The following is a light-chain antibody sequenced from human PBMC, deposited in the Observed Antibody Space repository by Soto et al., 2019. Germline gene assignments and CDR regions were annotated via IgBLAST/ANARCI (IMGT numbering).Light chain of an antibody. J-gene: IGKJ1*01. V-gene: IGKV3-20*01. Sequence: ETVLTQSPATLSLSPGERVTLSCRASETFCSGCLAWYQQKPGQSPRLLIYGASSRATGIPDRFSGSGSGTDFTLPISRLEPEDFAVYYCQHYGTTPWTFGPGTKVGLK. CDR3: QHYGTTPWT. CDR1: ETFCSGC. CDR2: GAS.